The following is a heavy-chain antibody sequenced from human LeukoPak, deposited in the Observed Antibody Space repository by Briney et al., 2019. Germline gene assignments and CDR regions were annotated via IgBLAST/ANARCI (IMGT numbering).Heavy chain of an antibody. Sequence: GSLRLSCAGSGFDFDDYAMSWVRQAPGKGLEWVSSISSSSYIYYADSVKGRFTISRDNAKNSLYLQMNSLRAEDTAVYYCARDSSGIDAFDIWGQGTMVTVSS. CDR3: ARDSSGIDAFDI. D-gene: IGHD6-19*01. CDR1: GFDFDDYA. J-gene: IGHJ3*02. V-gene: IGHV3-69-1*01. CDR2: ISSSSYI.